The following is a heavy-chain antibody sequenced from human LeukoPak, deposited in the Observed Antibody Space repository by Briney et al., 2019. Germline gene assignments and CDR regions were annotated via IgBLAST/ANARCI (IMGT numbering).Heavy chain of an antibody. V-gene: IGHV3-23*01. CDR2: ISGSGGST. J-gene: IGHJ4*02. CDR1: GFTFSSYG. Sequence: GGTLRLSCAASGFTFSSYGMSWVRQAPGKGLEWVSAISGSGGSTYYADSVKGRFTISRDNSKNTLYLQMNSLRAEDTAVYYCAKSGYCSSTSCYSVAYWGQGTLVTVSS. CDR3: AKSGYCSSTSCYSVAY. D-gene: IGHD2-2*03.